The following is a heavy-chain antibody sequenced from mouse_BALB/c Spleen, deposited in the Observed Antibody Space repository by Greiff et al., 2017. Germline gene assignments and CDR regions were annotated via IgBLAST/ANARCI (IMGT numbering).Heavy chain of an antibody. CDR3: ARTDDGYYYIDY. D-gene: IGHD2-3*01. CDR1: GDSITSGY. J-gene: IGHJ2*01. V-gene: IGHV3-8*02. CDR2: ISYSGSP. Sequence: VQLQQSGPSLVKPSQTLSLTCSVTGDSITSGYWNWFRKFPGNKLEYMGYISYSGSPYYNTSLNSRISITRDASKNQYYLQLNSVPTADTATYYYARTDDGYYYIDYWGQGTTLTVSS.